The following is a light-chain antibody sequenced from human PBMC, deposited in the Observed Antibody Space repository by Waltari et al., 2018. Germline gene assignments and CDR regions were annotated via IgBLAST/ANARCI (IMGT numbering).Light chain of an antibody. CDR2: EVS. CDR3: SSFAGSSQML. Sequence: QSALTQPPSASGSPGQSVTIPCTGTSSDVGGFDYVPWYQQPPGKVPRLMIYEVSKRPSGVPDRFSGSKSGNTASLTVSGLQVEDEADYYCSSFAGSSQMLFGGGTKLTVL. V-gene: IGLV2-8*01. CDR1: SSDVGGFDY. J-gene: IGLJ2*01.